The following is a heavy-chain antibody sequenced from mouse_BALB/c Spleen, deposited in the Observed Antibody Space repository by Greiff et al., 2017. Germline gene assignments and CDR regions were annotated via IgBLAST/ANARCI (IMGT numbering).Heavy chain of an antibody. CDR1: GFTFSSYG. CDR3: ARRYGNGYAMDY. V-gene: IGHV5-6*01. D-gene: IGHD2-10*02. CDR2: ISSGGSYT. J-gene: IGHJ4*01. Sequence: EVQLVESGGDLVKPGGSLKLSCAASGFTFSSYGMSWVRQTPDKRLEWVATISSGGSYTYYPDSVKGRFTISRDNAKNTLYLQMSSLKSEDTAMYYCARRYGNGYAMDYWGQGTSVTVSS.